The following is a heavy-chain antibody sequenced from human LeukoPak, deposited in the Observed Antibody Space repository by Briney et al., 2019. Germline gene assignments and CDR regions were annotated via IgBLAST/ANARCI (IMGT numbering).Heavy chain of an antibody. D-gene: IGHD3-10*01. CDR2: ISDSGGNT. Sequence: PGVFLRLSWAASVYTFSGYSLNWVREAPWKGLEWVLAISDSGGNTYYANSVKGRFTISRDSSKNTLYLQMNSMRAEDTAVYYCAKDSYFGSGSFYYFDRWGQGTLVTVSS. CDR3: AKDSYFGSGSFYYFDR. CDR1: VYTFSGYS. J-gene: IGHJ4*02. V-gene: IGHV3-23*01.